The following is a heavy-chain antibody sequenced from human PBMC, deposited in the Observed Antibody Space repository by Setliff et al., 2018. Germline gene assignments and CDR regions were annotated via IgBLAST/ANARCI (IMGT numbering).Heavy chain of an antibody. CDR2: IYYSGST. Sequence: SETLSLTCTVSGDSISSYYWSWIRQPPGKGLEWIGYIYYSGSTNYNPSLKSRVTISVDTSKNQFSLKLSSVTAADTAVYYCARLGTTIPTSGTWTYYYYYYMDVWGKGTTVTVSS. D-gene: IGHD2-21*01. J-gene: IGHJ6*03. CDR1: GDSISSYY. V-gene: IGHV4-59*01. CDR3: ARLGTTIPTSGTWTYYYYYYMDV.